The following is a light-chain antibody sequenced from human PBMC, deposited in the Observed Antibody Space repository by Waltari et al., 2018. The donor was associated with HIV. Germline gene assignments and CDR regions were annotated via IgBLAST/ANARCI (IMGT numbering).Light chain of an antibody. Sequence: SVLTHPPSASGNPGQRVTISCSGRTPNTGNVIVYLYQQLPGTTPKLLIYKNIQRPSGVPDRCAGSRSGTSAYLAIIGVRSEDEADYYCVGWDASLRAYVFGAGTKVTV. CDR1: TPNTGNVI. V-gene: IGLV1-47*01. J-gene: IGLJ1*01. CDR2: KNI. CDR3: VGWDASLRAYV.